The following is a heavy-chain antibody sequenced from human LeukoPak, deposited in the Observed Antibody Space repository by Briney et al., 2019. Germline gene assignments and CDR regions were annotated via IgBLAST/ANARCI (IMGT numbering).Heavy chain of an antibody. CDR3: ARERWELHLGEFGY. Sequence: ASVKVSCKASGGTFSSYAISWVRQAPGQGLEWMGGIIPIFGTANYAQKFQGRVTITTDESTSTAYMELSSLRSEDTAVYYCARERWELHLGEFGYWGQGTLVTVSS. CDR2: IIPIFGTA. CDR1: GGTFSSYA. D-gene: IGHD1-26*01. V-gene: IGHV1-69*05. J-gene: IGHJ4*02.